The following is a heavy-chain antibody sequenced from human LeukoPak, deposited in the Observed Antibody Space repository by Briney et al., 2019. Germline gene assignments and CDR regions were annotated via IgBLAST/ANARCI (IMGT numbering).Heavy chain of an antibody. CDR2: ISYDGSNK. D-gene: IGHD3-10*01. V-gene: IGHV3-30*18. Sequence: PGGSLRLPCAASGFTFSSYGMHWVRQAPGKGLEWVAVISYDGSNKYYADSVKGRFTISRDNSKNTLYLQMNSLRAEDTAVYYCAKALWFGELSGPFDYWGQGTLVTVSS. CDR3: AKALWFGELSGPFDY. J-gene: IGHJ4*02. CDR1: GFTFSSYG.